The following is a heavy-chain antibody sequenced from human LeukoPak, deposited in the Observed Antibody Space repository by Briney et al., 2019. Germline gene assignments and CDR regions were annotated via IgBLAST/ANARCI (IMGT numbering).Heavy chain of an antibody. Sequence: SETLSLTCTVSGGSISSYYWSWIRQPPGKGLEWMGYIYYSGSTNYNPSLKSRVTISVDTSKNQFSLRLSSVTAADTAVYYCARHLRIGYCSGGSCNTFDYWGQGTLVTVSS. J-gene: IGHJ4*02. D-gene: IGHD2-15*01. CDR3: ARHLRIGYCSGGSCNTFDY. CDR2: IYYSGST. V-gene: IGHV4-59*08. CDR1: GGSISSYY.